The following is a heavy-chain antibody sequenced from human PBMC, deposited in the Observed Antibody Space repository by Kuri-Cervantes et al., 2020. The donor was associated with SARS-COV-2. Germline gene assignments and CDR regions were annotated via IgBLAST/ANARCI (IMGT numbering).Heavy chain of an antibody. D-gene: IGHD2-2*02. CDR3: ARDIIHCSSTSCYTGSYYYGMDI. J-gene: IGHJ6*02. CDR1: GGTFSSYA. Sequence: SVKVSCKASGGTFSSYAISWVRQAPGQGLEWMGRIIPILGIANYAQKFQGRVTITADKSASTAHMELSSLRSEDTAVYYCARDIIHCSSTSCYTGSYYYGMDIWGQGTTGTVSS. CDR2: IIPILGIA. V-gene: IGHV1-69*04.